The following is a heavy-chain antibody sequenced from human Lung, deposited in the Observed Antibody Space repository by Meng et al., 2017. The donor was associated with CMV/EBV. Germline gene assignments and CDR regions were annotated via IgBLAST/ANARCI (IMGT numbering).Heavy chain of an antibody. D-gene: IGHD1-26*01. J-gene: IGHJ3*01. CDR2: IRWNGDTT. Sequence: GEXXRIPCAACGFTLDDHGMSWVRQAAGKGLEWVSGIRWNGDTTAYTDSVKGRFTISRNNAKNSLYLQMNNLRAEDTAFYYFSRAVGATLGDALDLWGQGXLVTVSS. V-gene: IGHV3-20*04. CDR3: SRAVGATLGDALDL. CDR1: GFTLDDHG.